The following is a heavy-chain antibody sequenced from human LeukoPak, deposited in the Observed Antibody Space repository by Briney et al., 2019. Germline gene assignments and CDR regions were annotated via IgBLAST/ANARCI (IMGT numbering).Heavy chain of an antibody. J-gene: IGHJ4*02. V-gene: IGHV3-13*01. Sequence: GGSLRLSCAASGFTFSSYDTHWVRQATGKGLEWVSAIGTAGDTYYPGSVKGRFTISRENAKNSLYLQMNSLRAGDTAVYYCARGLAGTFNNDPTFDYWGQGTLVTVSS. D-gene: IGHD6-19*01. CDR2: IGTAGDT. CDR1: GFTFSSYD. CDR3: ARGLAGTFNNDPTFDY.